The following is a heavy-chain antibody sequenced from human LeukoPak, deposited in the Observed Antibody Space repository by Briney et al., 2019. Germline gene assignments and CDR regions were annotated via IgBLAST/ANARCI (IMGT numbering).Heavy chain of an antibody. CDR3: ARGRRLVGATTGSYFDY. D-gene: IGHD1-26*01. CDR2: ISAYNGNT. V-gene: IGHV1-18*01. CDR1: GYTFTSYG. J-gene: IGHJ4*02. Sequence: ASVKVSCKASGYTFTSYGISWVRQAPGQGLEWMGWISAYNGNTNYAQKLQGRVTMTTDTSTSTAYMEQRSLRSDDTAVYYCARGRRLVGATTGSYFDYWGQGTLVTVSS.